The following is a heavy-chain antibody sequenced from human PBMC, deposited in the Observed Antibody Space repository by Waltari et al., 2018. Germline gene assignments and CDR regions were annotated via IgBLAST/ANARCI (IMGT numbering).Heavy chain of an antibody. J-gene: IGHJ6*03. CDR3: ARIGHGYSYADYYMDL. D-gene: IGHD5-18*01. V-gene: IGHV3-11*01. CDR2: ITGSGTTI. Sequence: QVQLVESGGGLVKPGRSLILPCAASGSSFSDYSLPWIRQAPGKVLECVSQITGSGTTIAYADAVKGRFTVSRDNDKNSLYLEMNRLKTDETAVYYCARIGHGYSYADYYMDLWGKGTTVTVSS. CDR1: GSSFSDYS.